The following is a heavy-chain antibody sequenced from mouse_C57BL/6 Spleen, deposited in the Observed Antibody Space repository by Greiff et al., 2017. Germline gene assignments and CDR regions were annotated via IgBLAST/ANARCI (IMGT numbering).Heavy chain of an antibody. CDR1: GYSFTDYN. J-gene: IGHJ3*01. CDR2: INPNYGTT. Sequence: VQLKESGPELVKPGASVKISCKASGYSFTDYNMNWVKQSNGKSLEWIGVINPNYGTTSYNQKFKGKATLTVDQSSSTAYMQLNSLTSEDSAVYYCDRKDYGNYVSWFAYWGQGTLVTVSA. V-gene: IGHV1-39*01. CDR3: DRKDYGNYVSWFAY. D-gene: IGHD2-1*01.